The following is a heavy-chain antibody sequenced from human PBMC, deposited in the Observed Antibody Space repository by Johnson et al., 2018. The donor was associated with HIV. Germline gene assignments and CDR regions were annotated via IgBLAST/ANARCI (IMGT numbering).Heavy chain of an antibody. V-gene: IGHV3-74*02. CDR3: ARRAYYYDSSGYYSHAFDI. CDR1: RFTFSDYS. Sequence: EKLVESGGGVVQPGRSLRLSCAASRFTFSDYSMHWVRQVPGKGLVWVSHIKTDGSITNYADSVRGRFTISRDNAKNTLYLQMNSLRAEDTAVYYCARRAYYYDSSGYYSHAFDIWGQGTMVTVSS. J-gene: IGHJ3*02. CDR2: IKTDGSIT. D-gene: IGHD3-22*01.